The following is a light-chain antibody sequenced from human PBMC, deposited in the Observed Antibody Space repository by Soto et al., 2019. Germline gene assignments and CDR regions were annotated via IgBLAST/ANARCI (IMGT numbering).Light chain of an antibody. CDR3: HQFGSFPRT. J-gene: IGKJ1*01. V-gene: IGKV3-15*01. CDR1: QSVASN. Sequence: EIVMTQSPASLSVSPWESVTLSCRASQSVASNLAWYQQKPGQAPRLLIYGTSTRATGVPDRFSGSGSGTDFTLTISRLEPEDFAVYYCHQFGSFPRTFGQGTKVDIK. CDR2: GTS.